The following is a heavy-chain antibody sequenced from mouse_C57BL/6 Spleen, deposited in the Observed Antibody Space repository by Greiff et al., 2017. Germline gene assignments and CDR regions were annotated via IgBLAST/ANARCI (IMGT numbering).Heavy chain of an antibody. CDR1: GYSFTGYY. V-gene: IGHV1-42*01. CDR2: INPSTGGT. D-gene: IGHD1-1*01. J-gene: IGHJ2*01. Sequence: EVQLVESGPELVKPGASVKISCKASGYSFTGYYMNWVKQSPEKSLEWIGEINPSTGGTTYNQKFKAKATLTVDKSSSTAYMQLKSLTSEDSAFYYCARGITPHYFDYWGQGTTLTVSS. CDR3: ARGITPHYFDY.